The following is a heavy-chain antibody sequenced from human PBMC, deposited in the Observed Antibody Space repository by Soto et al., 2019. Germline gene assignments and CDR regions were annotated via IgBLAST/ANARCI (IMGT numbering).Heavy chain of an antibody. Sequence: GESLRLSCAASGCTFSSYSMNWVRQAQGKGLGWVSSISSSSSYIYYTDSVKDRFTISRDNAKNSLYLQMNSLRAEDTAVYYCARVRQDRITIFGVVIPGANYGMDVWGQGTTVTVSS. CDR1: GCTFSSYS. CDR3: ARVRQDRITIFGVVIPGANYGMDV. V-gene: IGHV3-21*01. D-gene: IGHD3-3*01. J-gene: IGHJ6*02. CDR2: ISSSSSYI.